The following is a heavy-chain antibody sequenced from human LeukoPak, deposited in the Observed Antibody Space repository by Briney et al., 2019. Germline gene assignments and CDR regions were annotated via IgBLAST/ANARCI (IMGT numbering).Heavy chain of an antibody. D-gene: IGHD3-10*01. V-gene: IGHV4-39*01. CDR1: GDSITSSDHY. Sequence: SETLSLTCTLSGDSITSSDHYWVWIRQPPGKGLEWIGSIYYSGSTYYNPSLKSRVTISVDTSKNQFSLKLSSVTAADTAVYYCARCGDYYGSGGGDYWGQGTLVTVSS. J-gene: IGHJ4*02. CDR3: ARCGDYYGSGGGDY. CDR2: IYYSGST.